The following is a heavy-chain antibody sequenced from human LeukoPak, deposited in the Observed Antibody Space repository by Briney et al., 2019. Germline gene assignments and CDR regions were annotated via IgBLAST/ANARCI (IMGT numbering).Heavy chain of an antibody. V-gene: IGHV3-48*04. Sequence: GGSLRLSCAASGFTFSSYSMNWVRQAPGKGLEWVSYISSSSSTIYYADSVKGRFTISRDNAKNSLNLQMNSLRAEDTAVYYCARVSDGWEFDYWGQGTLVTVSS. CDR2: ISSSSSTI. D-gene: IGHD5-24*01. CDR3: ARVSDGWEFDY. J-gene: IGHJ4*02. CDR1: GFTFSSYS.